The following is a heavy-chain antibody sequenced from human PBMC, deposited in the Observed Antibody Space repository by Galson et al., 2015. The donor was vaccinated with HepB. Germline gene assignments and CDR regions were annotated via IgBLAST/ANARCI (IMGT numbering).Heavy chain of an antibody. CDR2: IYPGDSDT. V-gene: IGHV5-51*01. CDR3: ARQIGKLRYFDWPPTWIDY. CDR1: GYSFTSYW. Sequence: QSGAEVKKPGESLKISCKGSGYSFTSYWIGWVRQMPGKGLEWMGIIYPGDSDTRYSPSFQGQVTISADKSISTAYLQWSSLKASDTAMYYCARQIGKLRYFDWPPTWIDYWGQGTLVTVSS. D-gene: IGHD3-9*01. J-gene: IGHJ4*02.